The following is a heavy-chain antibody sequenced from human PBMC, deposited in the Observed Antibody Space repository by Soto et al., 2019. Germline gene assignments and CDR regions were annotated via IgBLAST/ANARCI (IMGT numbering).Heavy chain of an antibody. D-gene: IGHD1-26*01. Sequence: ASVKVSCKASGGTFSSYAISWVRQAPGQGLEWMGGIIPIFGTANYAQKFQGRVTITADESTSTAYMELSSLRSEDTAVYYCASGAPPYRGSYNAVDYWGQGTLVTVSS. V-gene: IGHV1-69*13. J-gene: IGHJ4*02. CDR1: GGTFSSYA. CDR3: ASGAPPYRGSYNAVDY. CDR2: IIPIFGTA.